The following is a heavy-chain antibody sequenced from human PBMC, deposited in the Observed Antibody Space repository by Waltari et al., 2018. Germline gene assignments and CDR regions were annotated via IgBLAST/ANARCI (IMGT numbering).Heavy chain of an antibody. Sequence: QVQLQESGPGLVKPSQTLSLTCTVSGGSISSGSYYWSWIRQPAGKGLEWIGRIYTSGSTNYNPSLKSRVTISVDTSKNQFSLKLSSVTAADTAVYYCARDKHHLYYMDVWGKGTTVTVSS. CDR1: GGSISSGSYY. CDR2: IYTSGST. V-gene: IGHV4-61*02. CDR3: ARDKHHLYYMDV. D-gene: IGHD2-21*01. J-gene: IGHJ6*03.